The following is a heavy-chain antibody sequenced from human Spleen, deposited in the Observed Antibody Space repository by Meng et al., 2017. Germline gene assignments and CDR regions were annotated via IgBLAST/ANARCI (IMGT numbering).Heavy chain of an antibody. CDR2: INPNSGGT. D-gene: IGHD6-13*01. CDR1: GYSFTAYY. CDR3: ARDEDISAAGYLLGDF. V-gene: IGHV1-2*06. J-gene: IGHJ4*02. Sequence: QVELVQSGAEVKKPGASVKVSCKASGYSFTAYYMHWVRQAPGQGLEWMGRINPNSGGTNYAQKFQGRVTMTRDTSISTAYMELSGLRSDDTAVYYCARDEDISAAGYLLGDFWGQGTLVTVSS.